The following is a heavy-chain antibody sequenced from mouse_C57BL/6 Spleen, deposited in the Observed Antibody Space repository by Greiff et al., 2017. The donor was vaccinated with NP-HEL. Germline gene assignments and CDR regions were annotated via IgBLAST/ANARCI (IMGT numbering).Heavy chain of an antibody. J-gene: IGHJ1*03. Sequence: EVKLVESGGDLVKPGGSLKLSCAASGFTFSSYGMSWVRQTPDKRLEWVATISSGGSYTYYPDSVKGRFTISRDNAKNTLYLQMSSLKSEDTAMYYCARQSYGSRDWYFDVWGTGTTVTASS. CDR3: ARQSYGSRDWYFDV. CDR1: GFTFSSYG. CDR2: ISSGGSYT. V-gene: IGHV5-6*01. D-gene: IGHD1-1*01.